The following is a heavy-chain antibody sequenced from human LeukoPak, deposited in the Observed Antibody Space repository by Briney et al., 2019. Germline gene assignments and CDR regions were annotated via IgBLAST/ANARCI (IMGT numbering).Heavy chain of an antibody. CDR3: AGGYTTYWAFDY. D-gene: IGHD6-25*01. CDR2: VSTSGST. CDR1: GGSISSYY. J-gene: IGHJ4*02. V-gene: IGHV4-4*07. Sequence: SETLSLTCTVSGGSISSYYWSWIRQPAGKGLEWIGRVSTSGSTNYNPSLESRVTMSVDTSKNQFSLKMSSVTASDTAVYYCAGGYTTYWAFDYWGQGALVIVSS.